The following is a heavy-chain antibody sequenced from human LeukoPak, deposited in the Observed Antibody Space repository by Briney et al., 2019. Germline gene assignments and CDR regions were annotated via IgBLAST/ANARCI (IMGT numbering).Heavy chain of an antibody. J-gene: IGHJ6*03. V-gene: IGHV1-2*02. CDR2: INPNSGGT. CDR1: GYTFTGYY. D-gene: IGHD4-11*01. Sequence: ASVKVSCKASGYTFTGYYMHWVRQAPGQGLEWMGWINPNSGGTNYAQKFQGRVTMTRDTSISTAYMELSRLRSDGTAVYYCARGLTTPYYYYYMDVWGKGTTVTVSS. CDR3: ARGLTTPYYYYYMDV.